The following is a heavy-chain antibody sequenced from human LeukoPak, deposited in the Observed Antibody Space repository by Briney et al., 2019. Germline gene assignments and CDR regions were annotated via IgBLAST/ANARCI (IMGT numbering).Heavy chain of an antibody. Sequence: GGSLRLSCAASVFTFSSYSMNWVRQAPGKGLEWVSSISSSSSYIYYADSVKGRFTISRDNAKNSLYLQMNSLRAEDTAVYYCARIIAAASNWFDPWGQGTLVTVSS. D-gene: IGHD6-13*01. CDR1: VFTFSSYS. CDR2: ISSSSSYI. J-gene: IGHJ5*02. CDR3: ARIIAAASNWFDP. V-gene: IGHV3-21*01.